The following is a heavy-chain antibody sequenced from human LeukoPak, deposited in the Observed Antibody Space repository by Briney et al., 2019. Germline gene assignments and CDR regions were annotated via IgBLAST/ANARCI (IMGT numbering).Heavy chain of an antibody. J-gene: IGHJ4*02. CDR3: ARESKYYDILTGLYYFDY. CDR2: INPNSGGT. CDR1: GYTFTDYY. Sequence: ASVKVSCKASGYTFTDYYMHWVRQAPGQGLEWMGWINPNSGGTNYAQKFQGRVTITADESTSTAYMELSSLRSEDTAVYYCARESKYYDILTGLYYFDYWGQGTLVTVSS. V-gene: IGHV1-2*02. D-gene: IGHD3-9*01.